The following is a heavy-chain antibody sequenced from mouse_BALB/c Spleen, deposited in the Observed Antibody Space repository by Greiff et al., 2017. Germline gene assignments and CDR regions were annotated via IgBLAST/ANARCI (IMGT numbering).Heavy chain of an antibody. J-gene: IGHJ4*01. CDR3: ARHEGNDYDYAMDY. V-gene: IGHV5-12-2*01. CDR1: GFTFSSYT. CDR2: ISNGGGST. Sequence: EVKLMESGGGLVQPGGSLKLSCAASGFTFSSYTMSWVRQTPEKRLEWVAYISNGGGSTYYPDTVKGRFTISRDNAKNTLYLQMSRLKSEDTAMYYCARHEGNDYDYAMDYWGQGTSVTVSS. D-gene: IGHD2-4*01.